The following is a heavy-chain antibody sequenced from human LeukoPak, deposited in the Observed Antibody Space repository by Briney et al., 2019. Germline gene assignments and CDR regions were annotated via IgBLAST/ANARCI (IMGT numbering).Heavy chain of an antibody. Sequence: TGGSLRLSCAASGFTFSSYGLNWVRQAPGKGLEWVSVISGSGGSTYYADSVKGRFTISRDNSMNTLYLQMNSLRAEDTAVYYCARDSNYYGSGSYYNQWGQGTLVTVSS. CDR1: GFTFSSYG. J-gene: IGHJ4*02. CDR2: ISGSGGST. V-gene: IGHV3-23*01. CDR3: ARDSNYYGSGSYYNQ. D-gene: IGHD3-10*01.